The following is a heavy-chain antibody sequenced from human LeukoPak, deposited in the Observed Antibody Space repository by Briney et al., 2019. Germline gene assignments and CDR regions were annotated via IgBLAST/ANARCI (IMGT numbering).Heavy chain of an antibody. CDR2: INPNSGGT. J-gene: IGHJ4*02. V-gene: IGHV1-2*02. CDR3: ARMDIVVVPAAHRDY. D-gene: IGHD2-2*03. CDR1: GYTFTGYY. Sequence: EASVKVSCKASGYTFTGYYMHWVRQAPGQGLEWMGWINPNSGGTNYAQKFQGRVTMTRDTSISTAYMELSRLRSDDTAVYYCARMDIVVVPAAHRDYWGQGTLVTVSS.